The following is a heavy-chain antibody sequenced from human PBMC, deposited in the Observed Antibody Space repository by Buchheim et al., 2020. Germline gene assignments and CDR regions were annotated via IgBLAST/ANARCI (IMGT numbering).Heavy chain of an antibody. CDR1: GGSISSGDYY. CDR3: ARAYYDYVWGSYRYTLPGAFDI. Sequence: QVQLQESGPGLVKPSQTLSLTCTVSGGSISSGDYYWSWIRQPPGKGLEWIGYIYYSGSTYYNPSLKSRVTISVDTSKNQFSLKLSSVTAADTAVYYCARAYYDYVWGSYRYTLPGAFDIGGKGK. D-gene: IGHD3-16*02. CDR2: IYYSGST. V-gene: IGHV4-30-4*01. J-gene: IGHJ3*02.